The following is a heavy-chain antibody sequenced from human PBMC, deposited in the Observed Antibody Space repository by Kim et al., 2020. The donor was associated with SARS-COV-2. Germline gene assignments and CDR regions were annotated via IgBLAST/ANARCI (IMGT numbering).Heavy chain of an antibody. V-gene: IGHV1-18*01. D-gene: IGHD3-10*01. J-gene: IGHJ4*02. CDR3: ARTMVRGVMGFDY. Sequence: AKKLQGRVSMTTDTSTSTAYMELRSLRSDDTAVYYCARTMVRGVMGFDYWGQGTLVTVSS.